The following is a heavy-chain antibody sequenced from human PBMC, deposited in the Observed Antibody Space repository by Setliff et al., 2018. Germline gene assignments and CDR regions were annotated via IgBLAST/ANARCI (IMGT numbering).Heavy chain of an antibody. CDR1: GFTFSTYA. V-gene: IGHV3-30*07. CDR3: ARARGNWGPVDY. Sequence: LSLSCAASGFTFSTYAIHWVRQGPGKGLEWVAIVSYDGRNKYYADSVKGRFTISRDNAKNSLYLQMNSLRAEDTAVYYCARARGNWGPVDYWGQGTLVTVSS. D-gene: IGHD7-27*01. J-gene: IGHJ4*02. CDR2: VSYDGRNK.